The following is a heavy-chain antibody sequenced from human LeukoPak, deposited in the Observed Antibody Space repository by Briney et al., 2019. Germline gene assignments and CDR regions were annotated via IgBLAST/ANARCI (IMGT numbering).Heavy chain of an antibody. CDR3: AKSGYNRFDY. CDR2: ISSSGSYI. D-gene: IGHD5-24*01. J-gene: IGHJ4*02. Sequence: GGSLRLSCAASGFTFSSYSMNWVRQAPGKGLGWVSSISSSGSYIYYADSAKGRFTISRDNAKNSLYLQINSLRAEDTAVYYCAKSGYNRFDYGGQGTLVTVSS. CDR1: GFTFSSYS. V-gene: IGHV3-21*04.